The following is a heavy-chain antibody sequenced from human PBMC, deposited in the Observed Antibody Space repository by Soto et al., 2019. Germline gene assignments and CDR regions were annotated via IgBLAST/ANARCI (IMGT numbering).Heavy chain of an antibody. V-gene: IGHV3-66*04. D-gene: IGHD5-18*01. J-gene: IGHJ4*02. CDR3: ARHGYSYGGGYFDY. CDR1: GFTVSSNY. CDR2: YSGGSA. Sequence: EVQLVESGGGLVQPGGSLRLSCAASGFTVSSNYMTWVRQAPGKGLEWVSVYSGGSAYYADSVKGRFTISRDNSKNTLYLQMNSLRAEDTAVYYCARHGYSYGGGYFDYWDQGTLVTVSS.